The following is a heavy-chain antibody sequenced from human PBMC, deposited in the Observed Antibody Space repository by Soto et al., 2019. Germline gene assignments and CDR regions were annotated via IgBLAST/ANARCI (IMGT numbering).Heavy chain of an antibody. Sequence: GASVKVSCKASGYTFIHFGISWVRQAPGQGLEWMGWISAYNGNTNYAQNFQGRVTMTTDTSTSTAYMERRSLISDDTAVYYCARGGTPMDDWGQGTLVTVSS. CDR3: ARGGTPMDD. V-gene: IGHV1-18*01. D-gene: IGHD3-16*01. J-gene: IGHJ4*02. CDR2: ISAYNGNT. CDR1: GYTFIHFG.